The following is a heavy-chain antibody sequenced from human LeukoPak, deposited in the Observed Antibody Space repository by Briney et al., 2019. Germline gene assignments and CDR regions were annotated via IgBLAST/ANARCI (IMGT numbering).Heavy chain of an antibody. V-gene: IGHV1-18*01. J-gene: IGHJ6*02. CDR2: ISAYNGNT. Sequence: WASVKVSCKASGYTFTSYGISWVRQAPGQGLEWMGWISAYNGNTNYAQKLQGRVTMTTDTSTSTAYMELRSLRSDDTAVYYCAREKVDCSGGSCYSGEYYYYGMDVWGQGTTVTVSS. CDR3: AREKVDCSGGSCYSGEYYYYGMDV. D-gene: IGHD2-15*01. CDR1: GYTFTSYG.